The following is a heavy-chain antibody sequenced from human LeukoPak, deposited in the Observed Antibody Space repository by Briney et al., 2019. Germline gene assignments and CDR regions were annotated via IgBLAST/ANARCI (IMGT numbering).Heavy chain of an antibody. D-gene: IGHD2-15*01. V-gene: IGHV4-59*08. Sequence: SETLSLTCTVSGGSISDNYWSWIRQPPGKGLEWIGYAYYSGHTNYNSSLKSRVTMSLDTSKSQFSLRLSSVTAADTAVYFCARHPFATPFDYWGPGTLVTISS. CDR3: ARHPFATPFDY. CDR1: GGSISDNY. CDR2: AYYSGHT. J-gene: IGHJ4*02.